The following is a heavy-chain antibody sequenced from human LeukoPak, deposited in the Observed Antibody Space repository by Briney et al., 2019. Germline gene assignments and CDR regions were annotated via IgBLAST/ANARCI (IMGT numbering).Heavy chain of an antibody. Sequence: ASVKVSCKASGYTFTVYFMHWVRQAPGQGLEWMGWINPNSGGTNCAQKFQGRVTMTRHTSISTAYMELSRLRSDDTAVYYCARELNYDSSGYYFDYWGQGTLVTVSS. V-gene: IGHV1-2*02. CDR3: ARELNYDSSGYYFDY. CDR1: GYTFTVYF. J-gene: IGHJ4*02. D-gene: IGHD3-22*01. CDR2: INPNSGGT.